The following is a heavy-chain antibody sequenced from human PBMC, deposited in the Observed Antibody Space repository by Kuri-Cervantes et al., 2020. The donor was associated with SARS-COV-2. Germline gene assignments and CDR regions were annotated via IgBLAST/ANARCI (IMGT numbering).Heavy chain of an antibody. CDR3: ARVKQWLERTAFDI. CDR2: INSDGSST. D-gene: IGHD6-19*01. V-gene: IGHV3-74*01. CDR1: GFTFSSYW. Sequence: GETLKISGAASGFTFSSYWMHWVRQAPGKGLVWVSRINSDGSSTSYADSVKGRFTISRDNAKNTLYLQMNSLRAEDTAVYYCARVKQWLERTAFDIWGQGTMVTVSS. J-gene: IGHJ3*02.